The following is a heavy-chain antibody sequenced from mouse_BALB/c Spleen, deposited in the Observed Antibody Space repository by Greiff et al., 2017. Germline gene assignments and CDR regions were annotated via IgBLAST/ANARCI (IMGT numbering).Heavy chain of an antibody. D-gene: IGHD2-3*01. CDR1: GFSLTSYG. Sequence: VQLQESGPGLVAPSQSLSITCTVSGFSLTSYGVHWVRQPPGKGLEWLGVIWAGGSTNYNSALMSRLSISKDNSKSQVFLKMNSLQTDDTAMYYCARDIYDGYYAMDYWGQGTSVTVSS. CDR2: IWAGGST. J-gene: IGHJ4*01. V-gene: IGHV2-9*02. CDR3: ARDIYDGYYAMDY.